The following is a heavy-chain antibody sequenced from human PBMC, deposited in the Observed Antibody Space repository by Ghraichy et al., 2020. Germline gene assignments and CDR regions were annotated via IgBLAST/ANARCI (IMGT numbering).Heavy chain of an antibody. CDR1: GGTFSSYA. J-gene: IGHJ4*02. CDR3: ARDESHDFTTRAVVY. CDR2: IIPILGIA. D-gene: IGHD2-15*01. V-gene: IGHV1-69*04. Sequence: SVKVSCKASGGTFSSYAISWVRQAPGQGLEWMGRIIPILGIANYAQKFQGRVTITADKSTSKAYMELSSLRSEDTAVYYCARDESHDFTTRAVVYWGQGTLVTVSS.